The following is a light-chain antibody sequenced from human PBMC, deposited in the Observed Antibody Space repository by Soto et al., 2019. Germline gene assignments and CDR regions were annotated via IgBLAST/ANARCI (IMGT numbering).Light chain of an antibody. CDR3: QQYNNWPPT. CDR1: QSVSSN. V-gene: IGKV3-15*01. CDR2: GAS. Sequence: EIVMTQSPATLSVSPGERATLSCRASQSVSSNLAWYQQKPGQAPRLLIYGASTRATGIPARFSRSGSGTEFTLTISSLQPEDFAVYYCQQYNNWPPTFGQGTKVEIK. J-gene: IGKJ1*01.